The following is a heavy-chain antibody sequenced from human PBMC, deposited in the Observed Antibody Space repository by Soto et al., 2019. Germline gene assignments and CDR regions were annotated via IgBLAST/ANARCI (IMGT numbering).Heavy chain of an antibody. CDR3: ARKYSRSSYHYGMDV. J-gene: IGHJ6*02. D-gene: IGHD6-6*01. V-gene: IGHV1-8*01. Sequence: QVQLVQSGAEVKKTGASVKVSCKASGHTFTSYDINWVRQATGQGLEWMGWMNPNSGNTGHAQKFQGRVTMTRDTAISTVYMGLSSLRSEDTAVYYCARKYSRSSYHYGMDVWGQGTTVTVSS. CDR1: GHTFTSYD. CDR2: MNPNSGNT.